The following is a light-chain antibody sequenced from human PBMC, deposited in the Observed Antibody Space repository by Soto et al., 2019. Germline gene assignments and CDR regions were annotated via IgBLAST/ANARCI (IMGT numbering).Light chain of an antibody. Sequence: QPVLTQPPSASETPGQRVTISCSGSSSNIGRNAVNWYQQLPGKAPKLLIYYDDLLPSGVSDRFSGSKSGTSASLAISGLQSEDEADYYCAAWDDSLNGPVFGGGTKLTVL. V-gene: IGLV1-36*01. J-gene: IGLJ2*01. CDR3: AAWDDSLNGPV. CDR1: SSNIGRNA. CDR2: YDD.